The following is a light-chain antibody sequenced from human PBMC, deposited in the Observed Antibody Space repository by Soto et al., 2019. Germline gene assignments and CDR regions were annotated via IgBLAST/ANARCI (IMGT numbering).Light chain of an antibody. J-gene: IGKJ1*01. CDR3: QERSRRPVT. V-gene: IGKV3-11*01. CDR1: QSVSNY. CDR2: DAS. Sequence: EIVCTQSPATLSLSPGERATLSCRASQSVSNYSAWYQQKPGQAPRLLIYDASNRATGIPARFSGSGSGTDFTLTICWLEPEDFAVYYCQERSRRPVTFGQGTKVDNK.